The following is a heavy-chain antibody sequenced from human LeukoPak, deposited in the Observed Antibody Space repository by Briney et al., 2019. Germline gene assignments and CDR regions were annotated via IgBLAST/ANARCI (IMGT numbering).Heavy chain of an antibody. V-gene: IGHV3-30*18. D-gene: IGHD3-9*01. J-gene: IGHJ4*02. CDR3: AKGIRDFSWLPSFDW. CDR1: GFTFSTYG. Sequence: PGRSLRLSCAASGFTFSTYGTHWVRQAPGKGLEWVAVTSFDGSNQYYADSVKGRFTISRDNFKSTLFLQMNSLTAEDTAVYYCAKGIRDFSWLPSFDWWGQGIQVTVSS. CDR2: TSFDGSNQ.